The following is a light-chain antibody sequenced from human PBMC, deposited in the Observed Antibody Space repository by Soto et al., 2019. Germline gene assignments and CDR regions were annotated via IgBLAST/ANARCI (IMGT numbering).Light chain of an antibody. CDR3: QQSYRTPYT. CDR1: QSSSNY. Sequence: DIQMTQSPSSLSASVGDRVTITCRASQSSSNYLNWYQQKPGKAPKLLIYAASSLQSGVPSRFSGSGSGTDLTLTISSLQPEDFATYYCQQSYRTPYTFGQGTKLEIK. CDR2: AAS. V-gene: IGKV1-39*01. J-gene: IGKJ2*01.